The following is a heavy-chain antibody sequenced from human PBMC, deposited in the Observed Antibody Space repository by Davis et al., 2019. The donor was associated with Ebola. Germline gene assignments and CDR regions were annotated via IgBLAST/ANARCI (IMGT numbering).Heavy chain of an antibody. D-gene: IGHD2-15*01. CDR3: AIPDCSGANCYSVYIKN. Sequence: GGSLRLSCVASGFTFSNYWMHWVRQAPGKGLEWVAVISYDGSNKYYADSVKGRFTISRDNSNNLLYLQMNSLRAEDTAVYYCAIPDCSGANCYSVYIKNWGQGTLVTVSS. V-gene: IGHV3-30*03. CDR2: ISYDGSNK. J-gene: IGHJ4*02. CDR1: GFTFSNYW.